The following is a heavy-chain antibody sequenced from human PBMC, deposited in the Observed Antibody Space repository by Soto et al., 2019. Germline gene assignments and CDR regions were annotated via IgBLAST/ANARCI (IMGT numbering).Heavy chain of an antibody. CDR1: GGSISSGGYY. V-gene: IGHV4-31*03. CDR3: ARVDSSGYYYQTQHFDY. CDR2: IYYSGST. D-gene: IGHD3-22*01. Sequence: SETLSLTCTVSGGSISSGGYYWSWIRQHPGKGLEWIGYIYYSGSTYYNPSLKSRVTISVDTSKNQFSLKLSSVTAADTAVYYCARVDSSGYYYQTQHFDYWGQGTLVTVSS. J-gene: IGHJ4*02.